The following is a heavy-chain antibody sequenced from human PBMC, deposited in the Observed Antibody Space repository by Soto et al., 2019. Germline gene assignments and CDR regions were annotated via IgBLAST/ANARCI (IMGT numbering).Heavy chain of an antibody. CDR1: GFTFSDYY. D-gene: IGHD3-16*01. J-gene: IGHJ3*02. CDR3: ARVAYEAFEI. V-gene: IGHV3-11*05. CDR2: ISSSRSYT. Sequence: QVQLVESGGGLVKPGGSLRLSCAASGFTFSDYYMNWIRQAPGKGLEWVSYISSSRSYTNYADSVKGRFTISRDNAKNSLYLQMTSLRDADTAVYDCARVAYEAFEIWGQGTMVTVSS.